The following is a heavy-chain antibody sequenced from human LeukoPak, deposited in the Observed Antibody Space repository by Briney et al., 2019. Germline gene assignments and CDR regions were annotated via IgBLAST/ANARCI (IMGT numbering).Heavy chain of an antibody. Sequence: PSATLSLTCAVSGASISNSFWSWSRPPPGKRLEWIGYIYYSGSTNYNPSLKSRVTISVDTSKNQFSLKLSSVTAADTAVYYCARGVQFFDYWGQGTLVTVSS. CDR3: ARGVQFFDY. J-gene: IGHJ4*02. CDR1: GASISNSF. V-gene: IGHV4-59*01. CDR2: IYYSGST. D-gene: IGHD1-1*01.